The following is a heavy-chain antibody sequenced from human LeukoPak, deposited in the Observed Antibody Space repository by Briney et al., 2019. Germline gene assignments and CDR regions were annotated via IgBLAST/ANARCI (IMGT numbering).Heavy chain of an antibody. V-gene: IGHV4-59*01. Sequence: SETLSLTCTVSGGSMSSYYWIWIRQPPGKGLEWIGHMYYSGSTNYNPSLKSRVTISVDTSKNQFSLRLSSVTAADTAFYYCARNYDNSGYTAFGHWGRGTLVTVSS. CDR3: ARNYDNSGYTAFGH. D-gene: IGHD3-22*01. J-gene: IGHJ4*02. CDR1: GGSMSSYY. CDR2: MYYSGST.